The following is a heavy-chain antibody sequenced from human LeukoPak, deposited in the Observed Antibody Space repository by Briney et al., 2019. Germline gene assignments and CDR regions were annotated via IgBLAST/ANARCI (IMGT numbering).Heavy chain of an antibody. V-gene: IGHV4-39*07. CDR3: ARVRYYYDSSGYYLYAFDI. CDR1: GGSISSSSYY. Sequence: SETLSLTCTVSGGSISSSSYYWGWIRQPPGKGLEWIGSIYYSGSTYYNPSLKSRVTISVDTSKNQFSLKLSSVTAADTAVYYCARVRYYYDSSGYYLYAFDIWGQGTMVTVSS. J-gene: IGHJ3*02. CDR2: IYYSGST. D-gene: IGHD3-22*01.